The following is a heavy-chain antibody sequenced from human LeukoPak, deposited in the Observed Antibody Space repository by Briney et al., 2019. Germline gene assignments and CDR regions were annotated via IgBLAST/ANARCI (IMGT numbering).Heavy chain of an antibody. Sequence: GESLKISCKGSGYNFTSYWIGWVRQMPGEGLEWMGITYPGDSDTRYSPSFQGQVTFSADKSINTAYLQWSSLKASDTAIYYCASATGYYDSGGYRYYLDYWGQGTLVTVSS. D-gene: IGHD3-22*01. V-gene: IGHV5-51*01. J-gene: IGHJ4*02. CDR2: TYPGDSDT. CDR1: GYNFTSYW. CDR3: ASATGYYDSGGYRYYLDY.